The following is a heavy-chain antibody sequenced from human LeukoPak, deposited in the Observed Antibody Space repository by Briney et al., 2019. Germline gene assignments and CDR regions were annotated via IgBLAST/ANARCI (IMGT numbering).Heavy chain of an antibody. CDR3: ARDLPAGITMVRGVITPTDAFDI. Sequence: ASVKVSCKASGYTFTSYYMHWVRQAPGQGLEWMGIINPSGGSTSYAQKFQGRVTMTRDMSTSTVYMELSSLRSEDTAVYYCARDLPAGITMVRGVITPTDAFDIWGQGTMVTVSS. CDR2: INPSGGST. J-gene: IGHJ3*02. D-gene: IGHD3-10*01. CDR1: GYTFTSYY. V-gene: IGHV1-46*01.